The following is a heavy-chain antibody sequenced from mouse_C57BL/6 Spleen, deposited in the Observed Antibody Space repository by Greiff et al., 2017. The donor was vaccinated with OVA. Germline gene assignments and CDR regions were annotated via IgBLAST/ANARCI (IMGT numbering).Heavy chain of an antibody. CDR3: ARRRTTVVATDFDY. J-gene: IGHJ2*01. D-gene: IGHD1-1*01. Sequence: VQLQQPGAELVRPGTSVKLSCKASGYTFTSYWMHWVKQRPGQGLEWIGVIDPSDSYTNYNQKFKGKATLTVDTSSSTAYMQLSSLTSEDSAVYYCARRRTTVVATDFDYWGQGTTLTVSS. CDR1: GYTFTSYW. V-gene: IGHV1-59*01. CDR2: IDPSDSYT.